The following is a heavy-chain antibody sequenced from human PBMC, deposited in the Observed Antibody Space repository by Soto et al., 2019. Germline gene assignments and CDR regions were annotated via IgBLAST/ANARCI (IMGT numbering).Heavy chain of an antibody. CDR3: ASLPDYGDYGVWWFDP. J-gene: IGHJ5*02. CDR1: GGSISSSNW. Sequence: QVQLQESGPGLVKPSGTLSLTCVVSGGSISSSNWWSWVRQPPGKGLEWIGEIYHSGSTNYNPSLKSRATISVDKSKNQFSLKLSSVTAADTAVYYCASLPDYGDYGVWWFDPWGQGTLVTVSS. V-gene: IGHV4-4*02. D-gene: IGHD4-17*01. CDR2: IYHSGST.